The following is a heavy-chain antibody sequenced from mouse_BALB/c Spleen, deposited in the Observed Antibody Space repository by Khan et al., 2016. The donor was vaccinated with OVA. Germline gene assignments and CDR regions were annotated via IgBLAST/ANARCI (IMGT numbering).Heavy chain of an antibody. CDR2: ISYSGST. CDR3: ARTARIKY. J-gene: IGHJ2*01. V-gene: IGHV3-2*02. CDR1: GYSITSGYG. D-gene: IGHD1-2*01. Sequence: EVKLLESGPGLVKPSQSLSLTCTVTGYSITSGYGWNWIRQFPGNKLEWMGYISYSGSTNYNPFLKSRISITRDTSKNQFFLQFNSVTTEDTATYYCARTARIKYWGQGTTLTVSS.